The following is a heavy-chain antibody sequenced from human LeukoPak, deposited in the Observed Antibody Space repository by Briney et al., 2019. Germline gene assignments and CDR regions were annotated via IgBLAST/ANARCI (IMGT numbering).Heavy chain of an antibody. CDR2: IDWNDDK. V-gene: IGHV2-70*11. J-gene: IGHJ4*02. Sequence: SGPALVKPTQTFTLTCSFSGFLLRTSGMCVNWIRQPTGKALEWLARIDWNDDKYYNDPLRTRLTISKDTSKSQMVLRLTNMDPTDTATYYCARTPPANSGFLDYWGQGTLVTVSS. CDR1: GFLLRTSGMC. CDR3: ARTPPANSGFLDY. D-gene: IGHD4-23*01.